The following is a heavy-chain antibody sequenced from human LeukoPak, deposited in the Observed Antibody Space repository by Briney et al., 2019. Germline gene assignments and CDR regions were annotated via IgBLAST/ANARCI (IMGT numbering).Heavy chain of an antibody. Sequence: ASVKVSCKASGYTFTNYGINWVRQAPGQGLERMGWISAYNGNTNYVQKLQGGVTMTTDTYTSTAYLELRSLRSYDTAAYKCAPDSSGYPRGASDYWGQGTLVNVSS. CDR3: APDSSGYPRGASDY. CDR1: GYTFTNYG. V-gene: IGHV1-18*01. D-gene: IGHD3-22*01. CDR2: ISAYNGNT. J-gene: IGHJ4*02.